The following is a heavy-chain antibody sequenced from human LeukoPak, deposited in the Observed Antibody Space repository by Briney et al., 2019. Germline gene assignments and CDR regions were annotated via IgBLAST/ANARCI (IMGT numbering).Heavy chain of an antibody. CDR1: GYTFTSYA. CDR3: ARSVREAVQLERRDYYYGMDV. J-gene: IGHJ6*04. Sequence: ASVKVSFKASGYTFTSYAMHWVRQAPGQRREWMGWINAGNGNTKYSQKFQGRVTITRDTSASTAYMELSSLRSEDTAVYYCARSVREAVQLERRDYYYGMDVWGKGTTVTVSS. V-gene: IGHV1-3*01. D-gene: IGHD1-1*01. CDR2: INAGNGNT.